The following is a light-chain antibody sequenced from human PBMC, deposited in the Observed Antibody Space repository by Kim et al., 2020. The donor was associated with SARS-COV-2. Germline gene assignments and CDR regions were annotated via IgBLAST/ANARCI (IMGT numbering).Light chain of an antibody. J-gene: IGLJ2*01. Sequence: SYELTQPPSLSVSPGQTASITCSGDKLGDTYVSWYQQKAGQSPVLVIYHDTRRPSGNPERFSGANSGSTATLTISGTQAMDEADYYCLAWDRFTGVFGGGTQLTVL. V-gene: IGLV3-1*01. CDR2: HDT. CDR1: KLGDTY. CDR3: LAWDRFTGV.